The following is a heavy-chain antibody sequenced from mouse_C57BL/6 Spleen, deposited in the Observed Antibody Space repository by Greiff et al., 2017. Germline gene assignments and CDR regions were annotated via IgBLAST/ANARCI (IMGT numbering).Heavy chain of an antibody. Sequence: QVHVKQSGTELVKPGASVKLSCKASGYTFTSYWMHWVKQRPGQGLEWIGNINPSNGGTNYNEKFKSKATLTVDKSSSTAYMQLSSLTSEDSAVYYCARRGVYYDYDVWFAYWGQGTLVTVSA. CDR3: ARRGVYYDYDVWFAY. CDR2: INPSNGGT. D-gene: IGHD2-4*01. J-gene: IGHJ3*01. CDR1: GYTFTSYW. V-gene: IGHV1-53*01.